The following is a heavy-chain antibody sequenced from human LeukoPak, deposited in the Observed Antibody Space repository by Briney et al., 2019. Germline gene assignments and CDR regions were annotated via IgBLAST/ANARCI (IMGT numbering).Heavy chain of an antibody. CDR1: GGSISGGGYS. CDR2: IYHSGST. Sequence: PSETLSLTCAVSGGSISGGGYSWSWIRQPPGKGLEWIGYIYHSGSTYYNPSLKSRVTISVDRSKNQFSLKLSSVTAADTAVYYCARVYYRYGMDVWGQGTTVTVSS. J-gene: IGHJ6*02. CDR3: ARVYYRYGMDV. V-gene: IGHV4-30-2*01. D-gene: IGHD1-14*01.